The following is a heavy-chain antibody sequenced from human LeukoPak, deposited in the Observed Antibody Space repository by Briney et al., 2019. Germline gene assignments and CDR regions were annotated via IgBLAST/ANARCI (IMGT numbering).Heavy chain of an antibody. CDR3: ARAPPGSGWYYFDF. Sequence: SETLSLTCTVSGGSVSSGDYYWSWIRQHPGKGLEWIGYIYYSGGTYYNPSLESRVTISVAPSKNQFSLNLTSVTAADSAVYYCARAPPGSGWYYFDFWGQGTLVTVSS. J-gene: IGHJ4*02. CDR2: IYYSGGT. CDR1: GGSVSSGDYY. D-gene: IGHD6-19*01. V-gene: IGHV4-31*03.